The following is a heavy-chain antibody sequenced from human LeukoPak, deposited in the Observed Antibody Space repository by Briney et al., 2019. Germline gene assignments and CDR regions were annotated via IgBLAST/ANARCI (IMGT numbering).Heavy chain of an antibody. Sequence: GASVKVSCKPSGYTFTSSDINWVRQATGQGLEWMGWMNPNSGGTNYAQKFQGRVTMTRDTSISTAYMELSRLRSDDTAVYYCARILERQYGMDVWGQGTTVTVSS. J-gene: IGHJ6*02. CDR2: MNPNSGGT. V-gene: IGHV1-2*02. D-gene: IGHD1-1*01. CDR1: GYTFTSSD. CDR3: ARILERQYGMDV.